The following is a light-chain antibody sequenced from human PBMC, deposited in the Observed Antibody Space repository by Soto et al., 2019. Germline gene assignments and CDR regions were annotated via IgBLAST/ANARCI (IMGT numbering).Light chain of an antibody. CDR2: DVS. J-gene: IGLJ1*01. CDR1: TSDVGGYNS. CDR3: SSRTRTSTRV. Sequence: QSVLTQPASVSGSPGQSITISCTGTTSDVGGYNSVSWYQQHPGKAPELMIYDVSNRPSGISYRFSGSKSGNTASLTISGLQAEDEADYYCSSRTRTSTRVFGTGTKVTV. V-gene: IGLV2-14*01.